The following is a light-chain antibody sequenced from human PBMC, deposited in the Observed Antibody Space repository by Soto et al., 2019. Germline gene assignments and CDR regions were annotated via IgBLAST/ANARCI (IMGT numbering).Light chain of an antibody. J-gene: IGKJ1*01. CDR3: QKYNSARTWT. CDR2: AAS. V-gene: IGKV1-27*01. Sequence: DIQMTQSPSSLSASVGDRVTITCRASQGISNYLAWYQQKPGRVPKPLIYAASTLQSGVPSRFSGSGSGTDFTLTISSLQPEDVATYYCQKYNSARTWTFGQGTKV. CDR1: QGISNY.